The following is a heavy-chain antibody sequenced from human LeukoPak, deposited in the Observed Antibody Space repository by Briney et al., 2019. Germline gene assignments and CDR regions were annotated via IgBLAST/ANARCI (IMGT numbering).Heavy chain of an antibody. J-gene: IGHJ3*02. Sequence: RASETLSLTCTVSGGSISSSYWSWIRQPPGKGLEWIGYIYYSGSTNYNPSLKSRLTISIDTSKNQFSLRLSSVTAADTAVYYCARDMLQGAFDIWGQGTMVTASS. CDR3: ARDMLQGAFDI. D-gene: IGHD3-10*02. CDR2: IYYSGST. CDR1: GGSISSSY. V-gene: IGHV4-59*01.